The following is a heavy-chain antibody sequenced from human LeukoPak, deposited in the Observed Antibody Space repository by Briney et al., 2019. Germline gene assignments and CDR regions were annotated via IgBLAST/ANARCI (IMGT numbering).Heavy chain of an antibody. D-gene: IGHD3-10*01. CDR3: AKPLWFGELDAFDI. Sequence: PGGSLRLSCAASGFTFSSYWMNWARQAPGKGLEWVSAISGSGGSTYYADSVKGRFTISRDNSKNTLYLQMNSLRAEDTAVYYCAKPLWFGELDAFDIWGQGTMVTVSS. J-gene: IGHJ3*02. CDR2: ISGSGGST. V-gene: IGHV3-23*01. CDR1: GFTFSSYW.